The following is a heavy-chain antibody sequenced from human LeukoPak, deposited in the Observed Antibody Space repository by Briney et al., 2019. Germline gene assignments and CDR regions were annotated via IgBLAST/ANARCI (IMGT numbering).Heavy chain of an antibody. CDR2: IISREDST. J-gene: IGHJ6*02. CDR3: GMTLRGDCSSTSCEKSYYSYGMDV. V-gene: IGHV3-64*01. D-gene: IGHD2-2*01. CDR1: GFTFSNYG. Sequence: PGGSLRLSCAASGFTFSNYGMLWLPRAPGKGREYVTAIISREDSTYYANSVKSRFTISRDNSKDTLYLQMGSLRAEDMAVYYCGMTLRGDCSSTSCEKSYYSYGMDVWGQGTTVTVSS.